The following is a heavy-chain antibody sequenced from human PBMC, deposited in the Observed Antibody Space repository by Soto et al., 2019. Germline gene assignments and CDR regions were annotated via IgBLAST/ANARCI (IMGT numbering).Heavy chain of an antibody. J-gene: IGHJ4*02. CDR1: GGSINSRSYY. CDR2: IYYSGST. Sequence: TSETLSLTCTVSGGSINSRSYYWGWIRQPPGKGLEWIGSIYYSGSTYYNPSLKSRVTISVDTSKNQFSLKLSSVTAADTAVYYCARPSGSYLYYFDYWGQGTLVTVSS. V-gene: IGHV4-39*01. CDR3: ARPSGSYLYYFDY. D-gene: IGHD1-26*01.